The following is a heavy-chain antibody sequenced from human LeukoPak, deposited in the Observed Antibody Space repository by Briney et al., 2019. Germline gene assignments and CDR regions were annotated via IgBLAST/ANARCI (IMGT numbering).Heavy chain of an antibody. Sequence: SVKVSCKASGGTFSNYAISWVRQAPGHGPEWMGGIIPIFATPSYAQKFQGRVTITADESTTTAYMELSSLRPEDTAVYFCATRMPGSQSDNWGQGTLVTVSS. V-gene: IGHV1-69*01. D-gene: IGHD3-10*01. CDR2: IIPIFATP. J-gene: IGHJ4*02. CDR3: ATRMPGSQSDN. CDR1: GGTFSNYA.